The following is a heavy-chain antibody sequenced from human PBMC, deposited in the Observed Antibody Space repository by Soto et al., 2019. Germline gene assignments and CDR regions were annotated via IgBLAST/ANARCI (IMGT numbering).Heavy chain of an antibody. CDR2: IYPGDSDT. V-gene: IGHV5-51*01. CDR3: ARLVRGYFDY. CDR1: GYSFTIYW. Sequence: LEISCKGSGYSFTIYWIGWVRQMPGKGLEWMGIIYPGDSDTRYSPSFQGQVTISADKSISTAYLQWSSLKASATAMYYCARLVRGYFDYWGQGILVTDSS. D-gene: IGHD5-12*01. J-gene: IGHJ4*02.